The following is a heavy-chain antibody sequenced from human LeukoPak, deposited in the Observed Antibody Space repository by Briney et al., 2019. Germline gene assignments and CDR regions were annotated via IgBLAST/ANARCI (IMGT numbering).Heavy chain of an antibody. CDR1: GYTFTSYD. V-gene: IGHV1-8*01. CDR3: TTTVAARHYDAFDI. Sequence: ASVKVSCKASGYTFTSYDINWVRQATGQGLEWMGWMNPNSGNTGYAQKFQGRVTMTRNTSISTAYMELSSLRSEDTAVYYCTTTVAARHYDAFDIWGQGTMVTVSS. CDR2: MNPNSGNT. D-gene: IGHD6-6*01. J-gene: IGHJ3*02.